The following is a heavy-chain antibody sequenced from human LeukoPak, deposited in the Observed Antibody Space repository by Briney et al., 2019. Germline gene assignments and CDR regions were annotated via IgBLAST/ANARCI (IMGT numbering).Heavy chain of an antibody. Sequence: GESLKISCKGSGYSFTSYWIGRVRQMPGKGLEWMGIIYPGDSDTRYSPSFQGQVTISADKSISTAYLQWSSLKASDTAMYYCARQYYDFWSGYYEPFDYWGQGTLVTVSS. CDR2: IYPGDSDT. CDR3: ARQYYDFWSGYYEPFDY. J-gene: IGHJ4*02. V-gene: IGHV5-51*01. CDR1: GYSFTSYW. D-gene: IGHD3-3*01.